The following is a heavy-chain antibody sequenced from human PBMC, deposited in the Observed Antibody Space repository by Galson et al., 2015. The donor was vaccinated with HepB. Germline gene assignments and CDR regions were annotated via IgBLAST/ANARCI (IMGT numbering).Heavy chain of an antibody. CDR2: INNGGST. V-gene: IGHV4-34*01. D-gene: IGHD4-17*01. CDR3: ARGAAYGDYELDP. CDR1: GQSFSNYY. J-gene: IGHJ5*02. Sequence: ETLSLTCAVSGQSFSNYYWTWIRQSPGKGLEWIGEINNGGSTNYNPSLKSRVTISVDTSKNQFSLQLISVTAADTGFYYCARGAAYGDYELDPWGQGTLVTVSS.